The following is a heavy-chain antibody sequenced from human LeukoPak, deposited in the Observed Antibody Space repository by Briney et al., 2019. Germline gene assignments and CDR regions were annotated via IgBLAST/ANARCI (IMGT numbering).Heavy chain of an antibody. Sequence: GGSLRLSCAASGFTFSDYGMHWVRQAPGKGLEWVALVSYDGSNKYYADSVKGRFTISRDNSKNTLYLQMNSLRAEDTAVYYCARETPIVVVITYWFDPWGQGTLVTVSS. V-gene: IGHV3-30*03. CDR3: ARETPIVVVITYWFDP. CDR2: VSYDGSNK. D-gene: IGHD3-22*01. J-gene: IGHJ5*02. CDR1: GFTFSDYG.